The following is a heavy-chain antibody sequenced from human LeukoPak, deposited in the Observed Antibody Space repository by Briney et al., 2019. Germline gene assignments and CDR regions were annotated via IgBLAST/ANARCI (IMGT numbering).Heavy chain of an antibody. CDR1: GFTFSSYG. Sequence: PGGSLRLSCAASGFTFSSYGMHWVRQAPGKGLEWVAVIWYDGSNKYYADSVKGRFTISRDNSKNTLYLQMNSLRAEDTAVYYCARRLRWSGYLDYWGQGTLVTVSS. V-gene: IGHV3-33*01. CDR2: IWYDGSNK. J-gene: IGHJ4*02. D-gene: IGHD2-8*01. CDR3: ARRLRWSGYLDY.